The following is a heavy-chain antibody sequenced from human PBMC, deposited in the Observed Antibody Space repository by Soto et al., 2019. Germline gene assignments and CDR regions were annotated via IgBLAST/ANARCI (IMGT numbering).Heavy chain of an antibody. Sequence: QVQLVESGGGVVQPGRSLRLSCAASGFTFSSYAMHWVRQAPGKGLEWVALILYDGSNSYYADSVKGRFTISRDNSKNSVYMQMNSLRAEDTAVYYCARETEGMDVWGQGTTVTVSS. CDR2: ILYDGSNS. CDR3: ARETEGMDV. J-gene: IGHJ6*02. CDR1: GFTFSSYA. D-gene: IGHD1-1*01. V-gene: IGHV3-30-3*01.